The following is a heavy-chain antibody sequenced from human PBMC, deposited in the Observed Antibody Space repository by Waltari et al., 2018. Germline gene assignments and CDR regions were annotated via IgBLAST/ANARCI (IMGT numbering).Heavy chain of an antibody. Sequence: QVQLVQSGAEVKKPGASVKVSCRASGYTFTSYGIGWVGQAPGQGLEGMGWVSTYNSNTKDAAKFQGRVTISVDRSTNQVSLKLTSVTAADTAVYFCAREVPRNGYIGLIYYYMDVWGKGTTVTVSS. CDR2: VSTYNSNT. D-gene: IGHD5-12*01. J-gene: IGHJ6*03. CDR3: AREVPRNGYIGLIYYYMDV. V-gene: IGHV1-18*04. CDR1: GYTFTSYG.